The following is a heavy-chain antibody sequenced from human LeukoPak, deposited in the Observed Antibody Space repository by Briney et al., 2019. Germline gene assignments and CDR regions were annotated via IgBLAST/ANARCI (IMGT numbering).Heavy chain of an antibody. CDR2: VNHSGGT. J-gene: IGHJ4*02. CDR3: ARVAVSGINSRYEIDS. D-gene: IGHD6-19*01. CDR1: CGSFSGYF. V-gene: IGHV4-34*01. Sequence: SETLSLTCAVYCGSFSGYFCNWIRQPPGKGLEWIGEVNHSGGTNYNPSLKSRVTISLDTSKNQFSLKLSSVTAADTAVYYCARVAVSGINSRYEIDSWGQGTLVTVSS.